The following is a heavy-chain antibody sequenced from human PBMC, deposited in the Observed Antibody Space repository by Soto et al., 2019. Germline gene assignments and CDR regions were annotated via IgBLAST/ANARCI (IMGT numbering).Heavy chain of an antibody. D-gene: IGHD5-12*01. CDR3: ARGISEAVAPIMGCYFDY. CDR2: ISYDGSNK. V-gene: IGHV3-30*19. J-gene: IGHJ4*02. CDR1: GFTFTSYG. Sequence: QVQLVESGGGVVQPGRSQRLSCAASGFTFTSYGMHWVRQAPGKGLEWVAVISYDGSNKYYADSVKGRFTISRDNAKNSVYLQMISLRVEDTAVYYCARGISEAVAPIMGCYFDYWGQGTLVTVSS.